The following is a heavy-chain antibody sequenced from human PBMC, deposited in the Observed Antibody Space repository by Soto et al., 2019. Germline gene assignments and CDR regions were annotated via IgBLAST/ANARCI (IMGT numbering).Heavy chain of an antibody. D-gene: IGHD3-22*01. J-gene: IGHJ6*02. V-gene: IGHV4-31*03. CDR1: GGSISSGGYY. CDR2: IYYSGST. Sequence: SETLSLTCTVSGGSISSGGYYWSWIRQHPGKGLEWIGYIYYSGSTYYNPSLKSRVTISVDTSKNQFSLKLSSVTAADTAVYYCARDRYYYDSSGYYYPRGYYYYGMDVWGQGTTVTVSS. CDR3: ARDRYYYDSSGYYYPRGYYYYGMDV.